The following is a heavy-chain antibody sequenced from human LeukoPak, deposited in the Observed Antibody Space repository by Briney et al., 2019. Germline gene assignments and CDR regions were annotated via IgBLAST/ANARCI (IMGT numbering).Heavy chain of an antibody. CDR3: AKSSLRGHSLWYFDL. J-gene: IGHJ2*01. Sequence: GESLKISCAASGFTFSSYGMHWVRQAPGKGLEWVAVISYDGSNKYDADSVKGRFTISRDNSKNTLYLQMNKLRVEDTAVYYCAKSSLRGHSLWYFDLWGRGTPVTVSS. V-gene: IGHV3-30*18. CDR2: ISYDGSNK. CDR1: GFTFSSYG. D-gene: IGHD3-10*01.